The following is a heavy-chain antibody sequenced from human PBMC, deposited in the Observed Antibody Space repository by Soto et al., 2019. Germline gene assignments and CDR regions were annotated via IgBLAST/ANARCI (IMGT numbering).Heavy chain of an antibody. Sequence: SETLSLTCAVSGDTISTGGYSWAWIRQPPGKALEWIGYSYHSGNPYYNPSLKSRVIISVDRSKNQFSLKLTSVTAADRAVYYCTRDRGGTFHLWAQGTLVTVS. D-gene: IGHD1-26*01. CDR1: GDTISTGGYS. J-gene: IGHJ1*01. CDR3: TRDRGGTFHL. V-gene: IGHV4-30-2*01. CDR2: SYHSGNP.